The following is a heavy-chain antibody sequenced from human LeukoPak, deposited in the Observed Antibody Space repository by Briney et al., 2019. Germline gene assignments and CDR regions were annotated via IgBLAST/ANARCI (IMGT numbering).Heavy chain of an antibody. J-gene: IGHJ5*02. CDR3: ALAEDIVVEVAAGGYPPSWRFDH. D-gene: IGHD2-15*01. CDR1: GGTFSSYA. V-gene: IGHV1-69*05. Sequence: GASVKVSCKASGGTFSSYAISWVRQAPGQGLEWMGRIIPIFGTANYAQKFQGRVTITTDESTSTAYMELSSLRSEDTAVYYCALAEDIVVEVAAGGYPPSWRFDHWGQGTLVTVSS. CDR2: IIPIFGTA.